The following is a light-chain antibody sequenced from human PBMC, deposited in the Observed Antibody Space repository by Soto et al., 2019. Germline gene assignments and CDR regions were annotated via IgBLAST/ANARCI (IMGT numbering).Light chain of an antibody. CDR1: QSVSSSY. CDR3: QQYGSSLSIT. Sequence: DIVLTQSPGTLSLSPGERATLSCRASQSVSSSYLAWYQQKPGQAPRLLIYGASSRATGIPHRCSGGGCGTTYTLIISRLEPEDFVVYYCQQYGSSLSITFGQGTSLEIK. CDR2: GAS. V-gene: IGKV3-20*01. J-gene: IGKJ5*01.